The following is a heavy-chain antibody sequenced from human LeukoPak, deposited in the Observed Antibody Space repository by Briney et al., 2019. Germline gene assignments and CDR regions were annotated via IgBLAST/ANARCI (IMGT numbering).Heavy chain of an antibody. J-gene: IGHJ4*02. Sequence: SETLSLTCAVYGGSFSGYYWSWIRQPPGKGLEWIGEIKHSGSTNYNPSLKSRVTISVDKSKNQFSLKLSSVTAADTAVYYCASDYSSSADYWGQGTLVTVSS. CDR3: ASDYSSSADY. CDR2: IKHSGST. V-gene: IGHV4-34*01. D-gene: IGHD6-6*01. CDR1: GGSFSGYY.